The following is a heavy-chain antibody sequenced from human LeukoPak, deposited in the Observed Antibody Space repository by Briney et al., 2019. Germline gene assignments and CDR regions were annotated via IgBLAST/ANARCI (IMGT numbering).Heavy chain of an antibody. J-gene: IGHJ4*02. CDR3: AKDPEHGYYFDY. CDR1: GFTFSSYA. Sequence: GGSLRLSCAASGFTFSSYAMSWVRQAPGKGLEWVPAISGSGGSTYYADSVKGRFTISRGNSKNTLYLQMNSLRAEDTAVYYCAKDPEHGYYFDYWGQGTLVTVSS. V-gene: IGHV3-23*01. CDR2: ISGSGGST. D-gene: IGHD1/OR15-1a*01.